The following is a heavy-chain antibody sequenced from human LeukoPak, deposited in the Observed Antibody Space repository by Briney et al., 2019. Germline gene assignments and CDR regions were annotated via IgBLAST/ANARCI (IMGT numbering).Heavy chain of an antibody. CDR3: AKGPAWRGYSYGRNWFDP. D-gene: IGHD5-18*01. Sequence: GGSLRLSCAASGFTFDDSAMHWVRQAPGKGLEWVSGISWNSGSIGYTDSVKGRFTISRDNAKNSLYLQMNRLRAEDTALYYCAKGPAWRGYSYGRNWFDPWGQGTLVTVSS. CDR1: GFTFDDSA. CDR2: ISWNSGSI. V-gene: IGHV3-9*01. J-gene: IGHJ5*02.